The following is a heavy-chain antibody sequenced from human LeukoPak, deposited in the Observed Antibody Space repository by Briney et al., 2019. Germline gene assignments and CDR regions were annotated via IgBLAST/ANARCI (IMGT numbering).Heavy chain of an antibody. Sequence: GASVKVSCKVSGYTLTELSMHWVRQAPGQGLEWMGRINPNSGGTNYAQKFQGRVTMTRDTSISTAYMELSRLRSDDTAVYYCARKGINDDFWSGSDPKMVYYYYGMDVWGQGTTVTVSS. V-gene: IGHV1-2*06. D-gene: IGHD3-3*01. J-gene: IGHJ6*02. CDR2: INPNSGGT. CDR1: GYTLTELS. CDR3: ARKGINDDFWSGSDPKMVYYYYGMDV.